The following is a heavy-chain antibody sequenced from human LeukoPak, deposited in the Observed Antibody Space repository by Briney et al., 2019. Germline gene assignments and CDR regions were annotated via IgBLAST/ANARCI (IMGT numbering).Heavy chain of an antibody. D-gene: IGHD4-17*01. CDR2: INHSGST. CDR1: GGSFSGYY. V-gene: IGHV4-34*01. J-gene: IGHJ5*02. Sequence: SETLSLTCAVYGGSFSGYYWSWIRQPPGKGLEWIGEINHSGSTNYNPSLKSRVTISVDTSKNQSALKLSSVTAADTAVYYCARGWLGYGDLNWFDPWGQGTLDTVSS. CDR3: ARGWLGYGDLNWFDP.